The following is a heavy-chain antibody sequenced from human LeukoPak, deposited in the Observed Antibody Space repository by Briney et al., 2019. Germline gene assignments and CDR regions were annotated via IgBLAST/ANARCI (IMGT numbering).Heavy chain of an antibody. CDR1: GFTFSSYS. J-gene: IGHJ6*03. Sequence: PGGSLRLSCAASGFTFSSYSMNWVRQAPGKVLEWVSSISTSSIYIYYADSVKGRFTISRDNAKKSLYLHMNSLRAEDTAVYYCARDPPILTGPYYYYMDVWGKGTTVTISS. D-gene: IGHD3-9*01. V-gene: IGHV3-21*01. CDR2: ISTSSIYI. CDR3: ARDPPILTGPYYYYMDV.